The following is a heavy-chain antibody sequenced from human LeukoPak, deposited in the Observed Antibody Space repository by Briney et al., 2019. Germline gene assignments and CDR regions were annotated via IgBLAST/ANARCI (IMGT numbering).Heavy chain of an antibody. CDR3: VKDNYADYASGGVVWYFDL. CDR1: GFTFSNLA. CDR2: ISGSGGGT. V-gene: IGHV3-23*01. J-gene: IGHJ2*01. Sequence: GSLRLSCAASGFTFSNLAMGWVRQAPGKGLAWVSGISGSGGGTYYVDPVRGRFTISRDNSKNTLFLDMNNMRADDTAVYFCVKDNYADYASGGVVWYFDLWGRGTLVTVSS. D-gene: IGHD4-17*01.